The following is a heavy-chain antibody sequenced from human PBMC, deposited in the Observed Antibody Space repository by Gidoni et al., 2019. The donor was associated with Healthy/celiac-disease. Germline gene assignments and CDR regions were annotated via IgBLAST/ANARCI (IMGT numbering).Heavy chain of an antibody. CDR2: ISSSSSYI. Sequence: EVQLVESGGGLVKPGGSLRLSCAASGFTFSSYSMNWVRQAPGKGLELVSSISSSSSYIYYADSVKGRFTISRDNAKNSLYLQMNSLRAEDTAVYYCARLSPGDSFDYWGQGTLVTVSS. V-gene: IGHV3-21*01. CDR3: ARLSPGDSFDY. CDR1: GFTFSSYS. J-gene: IGHJ4*02. D-gene: IGHD4-17*01.